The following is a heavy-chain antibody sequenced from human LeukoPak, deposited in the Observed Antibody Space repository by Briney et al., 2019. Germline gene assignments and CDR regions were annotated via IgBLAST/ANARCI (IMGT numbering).Heavy chain of an antibody. CDR3: ARVEGYSYGLGAFDI. CDR2: INPNSGGT. CDR1: GYTFTGYY. Sequence: ASVKVSCKASGYTFTGYYMHWVRQAPGQGLEWMGWINPNSGGTNYAQKFQGRVTMTRDTSISTAYMELSRLRSDDTAVYYCARVEGYSYGLGAFDIWGRGTMVTVSS. D-gene: IGHD5-18*01. J-gene: IGHJ3*02. V-gene: IGHV1-2*02.